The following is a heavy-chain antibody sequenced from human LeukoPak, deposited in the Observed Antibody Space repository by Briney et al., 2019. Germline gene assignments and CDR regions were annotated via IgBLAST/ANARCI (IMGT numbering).Heavy chain of an antibody. CDR1: GFTINSYW. J-gene: IGHJ4*02. V-gene: IGHV3-74*01. CDR2: INTDGSST. Sequence: GGSLRLSSAASGFTINSYWMHWVRQAPGKGLLWVSRINTDGSSTHYADSVKGRLTISRDNAKNMLYLQMNGLRAEDTAVYYCVVWGEDSSGHRFDHWGQGTLVTVSS. CDR3: VVWGEDSSGHRFDH. D-gene: IGHD3-22*01.